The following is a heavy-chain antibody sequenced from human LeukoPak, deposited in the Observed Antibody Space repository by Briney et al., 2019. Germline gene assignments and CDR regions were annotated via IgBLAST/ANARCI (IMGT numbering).Heavy chain of an antibody. CDR1: GLTFRNFA. CDR3: TIDLMTGFSSGWHFGY. Sequence: GGSLRLSCAASGLTFRNFAVSWVRQAPGKGLEWLAVTSGDEDSTHYADSVRGRFVISTDSSKNSLFLQMNSLRADDTAVYYCTIDLMTGFSSGWHFGYWGQGTLVTVSS. V-gene: IGHV3-23*01. J-gene: IGHJ4*02. D-gene: IGHD6-19*01. CDR2: TSGDEDST.